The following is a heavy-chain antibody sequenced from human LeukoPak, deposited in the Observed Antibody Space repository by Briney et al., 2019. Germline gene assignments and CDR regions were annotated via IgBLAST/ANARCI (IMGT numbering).Heavy chain of an antibody. Sequence: PSETLCLTCTVSGGSISSGSYYWSWLRQPAGKGLEWIGRIYTSGSTNYNPSLESRVTISVDTSKNQFSLKLSSVTAADTAVYYCARESWDYGAFDPWGQGTLVTVSS. J-gene: IGHJ5*02. D-gene: IGHD4-17*01. CDR3: ARESWDYGAFDP. CDR2: IYTSGST. V-gene: IGHV4-61*02. CDR1: GGSISSGSYY.